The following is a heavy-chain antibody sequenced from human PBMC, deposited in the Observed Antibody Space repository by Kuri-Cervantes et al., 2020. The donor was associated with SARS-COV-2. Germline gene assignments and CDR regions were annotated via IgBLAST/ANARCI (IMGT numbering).Heavy chain of an antibody. J-gene: IGHJ4*02. D-gene: IGHD4-17*01. Sequence: GSLRLPCTVSGGSISSSSYYWGWIRQPPGKGLEWIGSIYYSGSTYYNPSLKSRVTILVDTSKNQFSLKLSSVTAADTAVYYCARYGPPRYYFDYWGQGTLVTVSS. CDR1: GGSISSSSYY. CDR3: ARYGPPRYYFDY. V-gene: IGHV4-39*07. CDR2: IYYSGST.